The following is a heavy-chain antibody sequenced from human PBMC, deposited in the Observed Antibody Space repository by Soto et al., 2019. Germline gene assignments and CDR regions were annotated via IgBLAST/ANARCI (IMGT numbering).Heavy chain of an antibody. CDR2: ISHDGGAT. J-gene: IGHJ5*02. Sequence: QVQLVESGGGVVQSGRSLRLSCAASGFTFSTSGMHWIRQAPGKGLEWVEMISHDGGATYYVDSVKGRFTISRDTDKNTLHLQMDSLRPEDTATYYCAKDWGSSGWYNWFDPWGQGTLVTVSS. D-gene: IGHD6-13*01. V-gene: IGHV3-30*18. CDR1: GFTFSTSG. CDR3: AKDWGSSGWYNWFDP.